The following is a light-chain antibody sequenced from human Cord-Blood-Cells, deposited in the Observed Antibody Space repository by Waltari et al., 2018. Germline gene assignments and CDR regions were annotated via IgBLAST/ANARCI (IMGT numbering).Light chain of an antibody. V-gene: IGKV3-15*01. CDR2: GAS. Sequence: EIVMTQSPATLSVSPGERATLSCRASQSVSSNLAWYQQKPGQAPRLLIYGASTRATGIPARFSGSGSGTEFTLTISSLQSEDFAVYYCQQYNNWPPGVRGAFGQGP. CDR3: QQYNNWPPGVRGA. J-gene: IGKJ1*01. CDR1: QSVSSN.